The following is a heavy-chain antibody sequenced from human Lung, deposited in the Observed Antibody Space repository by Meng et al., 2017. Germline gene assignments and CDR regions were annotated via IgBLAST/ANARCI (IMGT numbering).Heavy chain of an antibody. CDR2: VHPGDSDT. J-gene: IGHJ6*02. Sequence: GESLKISCKGSGYSFINYWIGWVRQMPGKGLEWMGIVHPGDSDTRYSPSFHGQVTMSVDRSISTAYLQWSSLKASDTAMYYCARRSSGYYYGMDVWGQGTMVTVSS. CDR1: GYSFINYW. V-gene: IGHV5-51*01. D-gene: IGHD3-22*01. CDR3: ARRSSGYYYGMDV.